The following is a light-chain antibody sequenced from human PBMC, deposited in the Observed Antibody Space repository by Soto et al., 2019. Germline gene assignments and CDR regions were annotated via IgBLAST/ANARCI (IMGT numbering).Light chain of an antibody. Sequence: DIQMTQSPSSLSASVGDRVTITCRASQTINSYLNWYQQKPGKAPNLLIYTASSLQSGVPSRFSGSESGTDFTLTISSLQPEDFATYYCQQSYSSPPTFGQGTKVEIK. CDR3: QQSYSSPPT. CDR2: TAS. V-gene: IGKV1-39*01. J-gene: IGKJ1*01. CDR1: QTINSY.